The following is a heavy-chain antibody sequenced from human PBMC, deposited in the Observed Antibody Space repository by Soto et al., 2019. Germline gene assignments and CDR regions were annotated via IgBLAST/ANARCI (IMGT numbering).Heavy chain of an antibody. CDR1: GYTFISYG. Sequence: ASVKVSCKASGYTFISYGIAWVRQAPGQGLEWMAWISPNSGNTNYAQKFQGRVTVTTETPTNTAYMELRSLRSDDTAVYYCARRPPFSNGNFVTYFFDLWGQGTMVTVS. D-gene: IGHD4-17*01. CDR3: ARRPPFSNGNFVTYFFDL. J-gene: IGHJ4*02. V-gene: IGHV1-18*01. CDR2: ISPNSGNT.